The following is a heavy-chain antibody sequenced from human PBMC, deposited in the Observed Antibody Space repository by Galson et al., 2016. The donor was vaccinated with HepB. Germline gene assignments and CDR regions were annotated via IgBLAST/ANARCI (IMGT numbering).Heavy chain of an antibody. D-gene: IGHD4-11*01. CDR3: ARGKSGPTAYGMDA. CDR1: GGSISSINW. Sequence: ETLSLTCAVSGGSISSINWWTWVRQSPGTGLEWIGEIHQSGTTSYNPSLRSRVTLSVDKSKNQFSLKLTSVTAADTAAYYCARGKSGPTAYGMDAWGQGTTVTVSS. J-gene: IGHJ6*02. CDR2: IHQSGTT. V-gene: IGHV4-4*02.